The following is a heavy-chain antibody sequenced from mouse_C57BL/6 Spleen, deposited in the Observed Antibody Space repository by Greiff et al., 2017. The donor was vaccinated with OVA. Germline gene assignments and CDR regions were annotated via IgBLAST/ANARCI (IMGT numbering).Heavy chain of an antibody. V-gene: IGHV1-64*01. Sequence: QVHVKQSGAELVKPGASVKLSCKASGYTFTSYWMHWVKQRPGQGLEWIGMIHPNSGSTNYNEKFKSKATLTVDKSSSTAYMQLSSLTSEDSAVYYCARGGDYGFAYWGQGTLVTVSA. J-gene: IGHJ3*01. CDR3: ARGGDYGFAY. CDR1: GYTFTSYW. D-gene: IGHD2-4*01. CDR2: IHPNSGST.